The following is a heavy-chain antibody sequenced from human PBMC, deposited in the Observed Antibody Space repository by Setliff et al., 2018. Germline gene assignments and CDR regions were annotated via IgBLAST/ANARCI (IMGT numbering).Heavy chain of an antibody. V-gene: IGHV3-21*01. CDR3: ARHNTNLQPNDY. Sequence: GGSLRLSCAASGFTFSNFGMNWVRQAPGKGLGWVSSISGSGTYTYTADSVKGRFTISRDNAKNSLYLQMNSLRAEDTAVYFCARHNTNLQPNDYWGQGTLVTVSS. CDR1: GFTFSNFG. D-gene: IGHD1-1*01. J-gene: IGHJ4*02. CDR2: ISGSGTYT.